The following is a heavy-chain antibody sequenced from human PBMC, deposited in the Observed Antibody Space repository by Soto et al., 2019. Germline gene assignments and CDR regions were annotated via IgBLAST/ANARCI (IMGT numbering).Heavy chain of an antibody. J-gene: IGHJ4*02. D-gene: IGHD3-9*01. CDR2: ISSSSSNI. CDR1: GFTFSSYS. V-gene: IGHV3-21*01. CDR3: ARAVTNYDILTGYFLYFDY. Sequence: GGSLRLSCAASGFTFSSYSMNWVRQAPGKGLEWVSSISSSSSNIYYADSVKGRFTISRDNAKNYLYMKMNSLGAEDTAVYYCARAVTNYDILTGYFLYFDYWGQGTLVTVSS.